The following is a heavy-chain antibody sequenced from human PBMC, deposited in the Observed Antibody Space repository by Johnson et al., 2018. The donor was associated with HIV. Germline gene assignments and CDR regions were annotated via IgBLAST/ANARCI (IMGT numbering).Heavy chain of an antibody. CDR3: VNWAYYYGSGYAFDI. D-gene: IGHD3-10*01. V-gene: IGHV3-66*01. J-gene: IGHJ3*02. CDR2: IYSGGST. Sequence: VQLVESGGGLVQPGGSLRLSCAASGFTVSSNYMSWVRQAPGKGLEWVSVIYSGGSTYYADSVKGRFTISRDNSKNTLYLQMNSLRAEDTAVYYCVNWAYYYGSGYAFDIWGQGTMVTVSS. CDR1: GFTVSSNY.